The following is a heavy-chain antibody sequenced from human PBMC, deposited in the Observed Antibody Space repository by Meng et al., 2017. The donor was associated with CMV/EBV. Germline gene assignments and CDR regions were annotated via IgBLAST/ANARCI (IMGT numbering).Heavy chain of an antibody. CDR1: GGAISMHG. D-gene: IGHD3-16*01. J-gene: IGHJ4*02. CDR2: IYSSGST. V-gene: IGHV4-4*07. Sequence: TLSHTWTDPGGAISMHGWSWIRQPEGKGLEWIGRIYSSGSTNYNPSLKSRVTMSVDTSKNQYSLQLNSVTAADTAVYYCASLGGGYWGQGTLVTVSS. CDR3: ASLGGGY.